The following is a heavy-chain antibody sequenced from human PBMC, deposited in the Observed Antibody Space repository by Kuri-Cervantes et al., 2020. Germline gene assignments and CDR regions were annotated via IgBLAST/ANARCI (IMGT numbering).Heavy chain of an antibody. CDR3: ARDCSGGSCFVFGMDV. CDR1: GYTFTDYY. CDR2: ISAYNGNT. Sequence: ASVKVSCKASGYTFTDYYIHWVRQAPGQGLEWMGWISAYNGNTNYAQKLQGRVTMTTDTSTSTAYMELRSLRSDDTAVYYCARDCSGGSCFVFGMDVWGQGTTVTVSS. J-gene: IGHJ6*02. V-gene: IGHV1-18*04. D-gene: IGHD2-15*01.